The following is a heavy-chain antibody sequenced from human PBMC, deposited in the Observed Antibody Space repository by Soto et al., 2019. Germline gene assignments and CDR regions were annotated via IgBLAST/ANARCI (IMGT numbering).Heavy chain of an antibody. CDR1: GFSLSTSGVG. J-gene: IGHJ3*02. D-gene: IGHD3-10*01. CDR2: IYWNDDK. V-gene: IGHV2-5*01. CDR3: ASGSGNPDAFDI. Sequence: SGPTLVNPTQTLTLTCTFSGFSLSTSGVGVGWIRQPPGKALEWLAHIYWNDDKSYSPSMKSKHTITKDTSKTQVVLTMTNMDPVDTATYYCASGSGNPDAFDIWGQGTMFTVS.